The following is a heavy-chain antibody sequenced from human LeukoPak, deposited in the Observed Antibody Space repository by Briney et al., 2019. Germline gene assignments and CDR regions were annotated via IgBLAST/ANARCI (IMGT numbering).Heavy chain of an antibody. CDR2: ISNGGSI. CDR1: GFTFSSYA. D-gene: IGHD5-18*01. V-gene: IGHV3-64*01. Sequence: GGSLRLSCAASGFTFSSYALHWVRQAPGKGLQYVSGISNGGSIDYANSVKGRFTISRDSSKNMLYLQMDSLRPEDMAVYYCARDFRYGSGFDYWGQGTLVTVSS. J-gene: IGHJ4*02. CDR3: ARDFRYGSGFDY.